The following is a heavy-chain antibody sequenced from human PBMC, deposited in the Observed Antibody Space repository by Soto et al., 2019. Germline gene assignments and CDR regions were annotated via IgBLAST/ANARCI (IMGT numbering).Heavy chain of an antibody. D-gene: IGHD3-16*01. CDR1: GFTFTTYG. J-gene: IGHJ4*02. CDR2: ISYDGSYK. V-gene: IGHV3-30*18. Sequence: GGSLRLSCAASGFTFTTYGMHWVRQAPGRGLEWVAVISYDGSYKFYADSVKGRFTISIDNSNNTLYLQMNSLRAEDTPVYYCAKGGNDYVCVNYGGSVDYWGQGTLVTVSS. CDR3: AKGGNDYVCVNYGGSVDY.